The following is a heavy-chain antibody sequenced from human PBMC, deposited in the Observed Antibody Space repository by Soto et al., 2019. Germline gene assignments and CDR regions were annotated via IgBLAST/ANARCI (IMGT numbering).Heavy chain of an antibody. J-gene: IGHJ3*02. Sequence: PGEYLNLSCPASGYSFTSYLISWVRQMPGEGLEWMGRIDPSDSYTNYSPSFQGHVTISSDKSITTAYLQWSSLKASDTAMYYCARLRDATIIAASGTGAFDIWGQGTMVTVSS. CDR3: ARLRDATIIAASGTGAFDI. V-gene: IGHV5-10-1*01. D-gene: IGHD6-13*01. CDR2: IDPSDSYT. CDR1: GYSFTSYL.